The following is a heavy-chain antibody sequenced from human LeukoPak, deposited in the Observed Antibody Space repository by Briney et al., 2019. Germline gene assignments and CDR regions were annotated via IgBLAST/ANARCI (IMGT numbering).Heavy chain of an antibody. J-gene: IGHJ4*02. V-gene: IGHV4-39*07. CDR2: LYYSGST. Sequence: SETLSLTCTVSGGSISSSSRYWGWIRQPPWKGLEWIGSLYYSGSTYYNPSLKSRITMSVDTSKNQFSLKLTSVTAADTAVYYCATTTIRLGYWGQGTLVTVSS. CDR3: ATTTIRLGY. CDR1: GGSISSSSRY. D-gene: IGHD1-26*01.